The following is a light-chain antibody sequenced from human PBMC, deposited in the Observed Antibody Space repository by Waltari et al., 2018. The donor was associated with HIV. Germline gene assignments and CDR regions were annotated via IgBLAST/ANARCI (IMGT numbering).Light chain of an antibody. J-gene: IGKJ1*01. CDR2: WAS. Sequence: DIVMTQAPDSLAVSLGERATINCKSSQSVLYNSNNKDYLAWYQQRPGQPPKLLISWASTRHSGVPERFTGSGSGTDFTLTISSLQTEDVAVYYCHQYYTTPWTFGQGTKVEIK. V-gene: IGKV4-1*01. CDR3: HQYYTTPWT. CDR1: QSVLYNSNNKDY.